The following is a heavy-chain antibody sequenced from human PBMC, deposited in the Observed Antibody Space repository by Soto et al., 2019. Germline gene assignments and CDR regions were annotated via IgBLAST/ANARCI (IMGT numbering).Heavy chain of an antibody. CDR2: ISYDGSNK. J-gene: IGHJ6*02. CDR1: GFTFSSYG. D-gene: IGHD3-3*01. Sequence: ESGGGVVQPRRSLRLSGAASGFTFSSYGMHWVRQAPGKGLEWVAVISYDGSNKYYADSVKGRFTISRDNSKNTLYLQMNSLRAEDTAVYYCAKGDYDFWSGYYPGYYYYGMDVWGQGTTVTVSS. V-gene: IGHV3-30*18. CDR3: AKGDYDFWSGYYPGYYYYGMDV.